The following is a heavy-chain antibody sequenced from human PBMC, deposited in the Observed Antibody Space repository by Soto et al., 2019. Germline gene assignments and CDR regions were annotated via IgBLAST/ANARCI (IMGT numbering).Heavy chain of an antibody. V-gene: IGHV4-61*01. J-gene: IGHJ4*02. CDR1: DASVSSSRHS. CDR3: ASNSFSSDNFYRHLDC. Sequence: SETLSLTCILADASVSSSRHSWSWIRQPPGKGLEWIGNFSFSGSTSYNPSPKGRVTISAHTPKNPFSLTLSPLTPADTAVYYCASNSFSSDNFYRHLDCWGQGTPVTVSS. CDR2: FSFSGST. D-gene: IGHD4-4*01.